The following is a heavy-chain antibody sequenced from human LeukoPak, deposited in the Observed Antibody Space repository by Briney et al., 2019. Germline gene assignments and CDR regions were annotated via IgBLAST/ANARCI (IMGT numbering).Heavy chain of an antibody. CDR1: GGTFSSYA. Sequence: SVKVSCKASGGTFSSYAISWVRQAPGQGLEWMGRIIPIFGTANYAQKFQGRVTITTDESTSTAYMELSSLRSEDTAVYYCAREYSSSSDTYYFGYWGQGTLVTVSS. V-gene: IGHV1-69*05. CDR3: AREYSSSSDTYYFGY. D-gene: IGHD6-6*01. CDR2: IIPIFGTA. J-gene: IGHJ4*02.